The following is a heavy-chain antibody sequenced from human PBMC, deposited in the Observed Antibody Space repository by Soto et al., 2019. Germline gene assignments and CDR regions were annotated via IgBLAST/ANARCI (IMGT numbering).Heavy chain of an antibody. CDR3: AKGLRVVASAIDS. V-gene: IGHV3-7*03. J-gene: IGHJ4*02. Sequence: GGSLRLSCAASGFTFSSYWMSWVRQAPGKGLEWVANIKQDGSEKYYVDSVKGRFTISRDNAKNTLHLQMNSLRVEDTAVYYCAKGLRVVASAIDSWGQGTLVTVSS. CDR2: IKQDGSEK. CDR1: GFTFSSYW. D-gene: IGHD2-2*01.